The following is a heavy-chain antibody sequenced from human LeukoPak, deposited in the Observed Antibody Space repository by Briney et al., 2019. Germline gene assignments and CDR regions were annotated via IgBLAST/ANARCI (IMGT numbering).Heavy chain of an antibody. Sequence: GGSLRLSCAASGFTFSRYWMSWVRQAPGKGLEWVANIKRDGSEKYYADSVKGRFTISRDNAKNSLFLQMSSLRVEDTAMYYCVRTFYYDSSGYGTPGEYFQHWGQGTLVTVSS. V-gene: IGHV3-7*01. CDR2: IKRDGSEK. CDR1: GFTFSRYW. CDR3: VRTFYYDSSGYGTPGEYFQH. D-gene: IGHD3-22*01. J-gene: IGHJ1*01.